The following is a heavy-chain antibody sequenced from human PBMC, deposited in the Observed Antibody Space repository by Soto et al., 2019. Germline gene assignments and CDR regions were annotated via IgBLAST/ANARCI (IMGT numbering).Heavy chain of an antibody. CDR1: GFTFSSFA. D-gene: IGHD3-10*01. CDR2: ISGSASTT. V-gene: IGHV3-23*01. Sequence: GGSLRLSCAGSGFTFSSFAMNWVRQAPGKGLEWVSGISGSASTTYYADSVKGRFTISRDNSKSTQYLQMNSLRAEDTAVYYCAKAYGSGSYFYFDYWGQGTLVTVSS. CDR3: AKAYGSGSYFYFDY. J-gene: IGHJ4*02.